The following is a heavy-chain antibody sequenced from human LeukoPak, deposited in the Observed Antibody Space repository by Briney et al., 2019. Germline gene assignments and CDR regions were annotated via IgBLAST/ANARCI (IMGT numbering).Heavy chain of an antibody. CDR1: GGSFSGYY. Sequence: SETLSLTCAVYGGSFSGYYWSWIRQPPGKGLEWIGGINHSGSTNYNPSLKSRVTISVDTSKNQFSLKLSSVTAADTAVYYCARLRRRGYWGQGTLVTVSS. D-gene: IGHD3-16*01. J-gene: IGHJ4*02. CDR3: ARLRRRGY. V-gene: IGHV4-34*01. CDR2: INHSGST.